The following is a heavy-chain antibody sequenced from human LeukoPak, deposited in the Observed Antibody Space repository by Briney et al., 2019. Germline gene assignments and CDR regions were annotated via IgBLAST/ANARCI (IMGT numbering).Heavy chain of an antibody. CDR1: GFTFSDAW. CDR3: AKNYDSSGYSLFDC. V-gene: IGHV3-23*01. D-gene: IGHD3-22*01. Sequence: GGSLRLSCAASGFTFSDAWMTWVRQAPGKGLEWVSGISGSGGSAYYADSVKGRVTISRGNSKNALYLQMNSLRAEDTAVYYCAKNYDSSGYSLFDCWGQGTLVTVSS. J-gene: IGHJ4*02. CDR2: ISGSGGSA.